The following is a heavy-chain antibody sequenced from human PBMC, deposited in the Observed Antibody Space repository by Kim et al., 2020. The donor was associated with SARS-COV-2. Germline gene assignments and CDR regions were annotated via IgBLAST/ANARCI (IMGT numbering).Heavy chain of an antibody. Sequence: ASVKVSCKASGYTFTSYAMHWVRQAPGQRLEWMGWINAGNGNTKYSQKFQGRVTITRDTSASTAYMELSSLRSEDTAVYYCARAHQTIYYYDSSGYFDWGQGTLVTVSS. CDR2: INAGNGNT. CDR1: GYTFTSYA. D-gene: IGHD3-22*01. J-gene: IGHJ4*02. V-gene: IGHV1-3*01. CDR3: ARAHQTIYYYDSSGYFD.